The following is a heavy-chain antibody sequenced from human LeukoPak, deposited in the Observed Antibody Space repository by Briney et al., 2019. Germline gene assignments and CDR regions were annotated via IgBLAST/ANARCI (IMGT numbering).Heavy chain of an antibody. D-gene: IGHD6-19*01. V-gene: IGHV3-30*18. Sequence: GRSLRLSCAASGFSFSTYAMHWVRQAPGKGLEWVAVISYDGSNKYYADSVKGRFTISRDNSKNTLYLQMNSLRAVDTAVYYCAKVRDLYSSGWENDYWGQGTLVTVSS. CDR1: GFSFSTYA. CDR3: AKVRDLYSSGWENDY. J-gene: IGHJ4*02. CDR2: ISYDGSNK.